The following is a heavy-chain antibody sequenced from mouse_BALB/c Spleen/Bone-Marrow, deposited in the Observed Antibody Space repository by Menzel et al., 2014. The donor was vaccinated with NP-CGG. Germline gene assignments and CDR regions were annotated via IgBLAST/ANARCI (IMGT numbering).Heavy chain of an antibody. Sequence: VQLQQSGAGLVKPGASVKLSCKASGYTFTEYIIHWVKQRSGQGLEWIGWFYPGSDSIKYNEKFKDKATLTADKSSNTVYMELSKLTFEDSAVYFCARHEEGGYDYDVGSYAMDYWGQGTSVTVSS. CDR3: ARHEEGGYDYDVGSYAMDY. J-gene: IGHJ4*01. D-gene: IGHD2-4*01. CDR2: FYPGSDSI. V-gene: IGHV1-62-2*01. CDR1: GYTFTEYI.